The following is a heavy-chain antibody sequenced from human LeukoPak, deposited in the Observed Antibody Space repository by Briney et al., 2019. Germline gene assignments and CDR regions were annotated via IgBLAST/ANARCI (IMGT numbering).Heavy chain of an antibody. D-gene: IGHD2-2*01. Sequence: ASVKVSCKASGYTFTGYYMHWVRQAPGQGLEWMGWINPNSGGTNYAQKFQGRVTMTRDTSISTAYMELSRLRSDDTAVYYRARERRRVPAAIFFSGWFDPWGQGTLVTVSS. J-gene: IGHJ5*02. V-gene: IGHV1-2*02. CDR1: GYTFTGYY. CDR2: INPNSGGT. CDR3: ARERRRVPAAIFFSGWFDP.